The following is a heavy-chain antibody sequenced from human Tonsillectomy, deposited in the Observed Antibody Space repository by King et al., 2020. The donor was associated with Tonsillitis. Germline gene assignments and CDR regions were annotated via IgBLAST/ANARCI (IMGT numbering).Heavy chain of an antibody. D-gene: IGHD2-15*01. CDR1: GFTFSDHY. V-gene: IGHV3-11*01. Sequence: VQLVESGGGLVKPGGSLRLSCAASGFTFSDHYMTWIRQAPGKGLEWISYIGSSGSSIYYADSVKGRFTISRDNAKDSLFLHMNSLTAEDTAVYYCARGPCSGGSCYLYGMAVWGQGTTVTVSS. J-gene: IGHJ6*02. CDR3: ARGPCSGGSCYLYGMAV. CDR2: IGSSGSSI.